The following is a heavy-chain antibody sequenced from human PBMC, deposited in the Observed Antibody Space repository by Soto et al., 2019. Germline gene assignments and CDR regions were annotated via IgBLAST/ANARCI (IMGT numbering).Heavy chain of an antibody. V-gene: IGHV4-39*01. CDR3: GGQDYVAKGYYFDN. J-gene: IGHJ4*02. D-gene: IGHD4-17*01. CDR2: SYYIGNT. Sequence: QLQLQESGSGLVKPSETLSLTCIVSNGSISSRSSYWGWIRQTPGKGLEWIGRSYYIGNTYYNPYLKSRVTISIDTSKTQFSLKMNSVTAADTAVYFCGGQDYVAKGYYFDNWGQGALVTVSS. CDR1: NGSISSRSSY.